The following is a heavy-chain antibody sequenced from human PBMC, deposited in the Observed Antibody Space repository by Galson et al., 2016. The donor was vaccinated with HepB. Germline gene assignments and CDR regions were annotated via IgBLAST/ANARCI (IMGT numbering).Heavy chain of an antibody. V-gene: IGHV3-48*02. CDR2: ISGSSTTI. Sequence: SLRLSCAASGFTFSSYSMNWVRQAPGKGQEIISYISGSSTTIHYADSVKGRFSISRDNARNSLYLQMNSLRHEDTGVYYCARESSITFVTYYYGMDVWGQGTTVTVSS. J-gene: IGHJ6*02. CDR1: GFTFSSYS. D-gene: IGHD3-16*01. CDR3: ARESSITFVTYYYGMDV.